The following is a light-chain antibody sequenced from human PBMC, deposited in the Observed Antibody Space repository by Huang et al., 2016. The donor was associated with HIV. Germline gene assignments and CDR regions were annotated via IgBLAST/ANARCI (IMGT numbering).Light chain of an antibody. CDR3: MQCVHLPVT. CDR2: ELS. J-gene: IGKJ5*01. Sequence: DIVMTQTPVSLSVTPGQPASISCKSSQSLLHSDGKTYLYWYLQRPGQSPPLLIDELSIRGSVMPDKFSGSGSGTDFTLKISRVEAEDVGVYYCMQCVHLPVTFGQGTRLEIK. CDR1: QSLLHSDGKTY. V-gene: IGKV2-29*03.